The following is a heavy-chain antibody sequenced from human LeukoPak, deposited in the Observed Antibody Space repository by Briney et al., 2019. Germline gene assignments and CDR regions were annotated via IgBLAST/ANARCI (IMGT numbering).Heavy chain of an antibody. V-gene: IGHV4-34*01. CDR3: ARGEFSRGYCSSTSCPNSFDP. CDR2: INHSGST. CDR1: GGSFSGYY. D-gene: IGHD2-2*01. J-gene: IGHJ5*02. Sequence: SETLSLTCAVYGGSFSGYYWSWIRQPPGKGLEWIGEINHSGSTNYNPSLKSRVTISVDTSKNQFSLKLSSVTAADTAVYYCARGEFSRGYCSSTSCPNSFDPWGQGTLVTVSS.